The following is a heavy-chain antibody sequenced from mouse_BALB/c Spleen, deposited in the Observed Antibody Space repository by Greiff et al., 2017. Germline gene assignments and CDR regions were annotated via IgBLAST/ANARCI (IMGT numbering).Heavy chain of an antibody. CDR1: GYTFTSYW. CDR3: ARWDYDYDGYAMDY. Sequence: QVQLQQSGAELARPGASVKLSCKASGYTFTSYWMQWVKQRPGQGLEWIGAIYPGDGDTRYTQKFKGKATLTADKSSSTAYMQLSSLASEDSAVYYCARWDYDYDGYAMDYWGQGTSVTVSS. V-gene: IGHV1-87*01. CDR2: IYPGDGDT. D-gene: IGHD2-4*01. J-gene: IGHJ4*01.